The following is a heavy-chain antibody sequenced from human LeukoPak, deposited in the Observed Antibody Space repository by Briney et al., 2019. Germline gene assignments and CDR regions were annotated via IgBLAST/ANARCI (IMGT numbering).Heavy chain of an antibody. CDR3: ASGGYSYGFDY. CDR2: IYHNGNT. CDR1: CGSISSGGYS. Sequence: SQTLSLTCAVSCGSISSGGYSWSWIRQPPGKGLEWIGYIYHNGNTYYSPSLKSRVTISVDRSKNQLSLKLSSVTAADTAMYYCASGGYSYGFDYWGQGTLVTVSS. D-gene: IGHD5-18*01. V-gene: IGHV4-30-2*01. J-gene: IGHJ4*02.